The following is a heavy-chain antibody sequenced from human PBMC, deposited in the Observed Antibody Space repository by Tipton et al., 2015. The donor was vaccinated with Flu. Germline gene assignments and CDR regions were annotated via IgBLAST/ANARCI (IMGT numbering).Heavy chain of an antibody. J-gene: IGHJ4*02. CDR3: ARGDDYVWGSYRRAFDY. V-gene: IGHV1-18*01. CDR1: GYTFTSYG. D-gene: IGHD3-16*02. Sequence: QLVQSGAEVKKPGASVKVSCKVSGYTFTSYGISWVRQAPGQGLEWMGWISAYNGNTNYAQKLQGRVTMTTDTSTSTAYMELRSLRSDDPAVYYCARGDDYVWGSYRRAFDYWGQGTLVTVSS. CDR2: ISAYNGNT.